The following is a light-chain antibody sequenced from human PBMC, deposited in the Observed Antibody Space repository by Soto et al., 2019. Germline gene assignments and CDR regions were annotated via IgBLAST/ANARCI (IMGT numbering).Light chain of an antibody. Sequence: DIQMTQSPSTLSASIGDSVTLTCRASQIIARWLAWYQQKPGKAPNLVIYDATKLQSGVPSRFSATASGAEFTLTISGLQAEDFATYYCLQYNTFPHSVGQGTRLEI. J-gene: IGKJ2*03. V-gene: IGKV1-5*01. CDR1: QIIARW. CDR2: DAT. CDR3: LQYNTFPHS.